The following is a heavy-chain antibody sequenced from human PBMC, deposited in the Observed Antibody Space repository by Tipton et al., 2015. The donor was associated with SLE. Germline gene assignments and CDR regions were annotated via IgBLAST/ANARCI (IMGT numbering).Heavy chain of an antibody. CDR1: GGSIRSGDYY. J-gene: IGHJ4*02. V-gene: IGHV4-31*03. CDR3: ARHLGASFDF. Sequence: TLSLTCTVSGGSIRSGDYYWSWIRQHPGKGLEWIGYIHDSGATFYNPSLRSRSAISVDTSQNQFSLRLTSVTAADTAVYYWARHLGASFDFWGQGILVTVSS. CDR2: IHDSGAT.